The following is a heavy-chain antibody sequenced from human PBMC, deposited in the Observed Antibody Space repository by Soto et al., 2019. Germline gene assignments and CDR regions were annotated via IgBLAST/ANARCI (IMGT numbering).Heavy chain of an antibody. CDR2: ISYDGSNK. J-gene: IGHJ6*02. D-gene: IGHD2-15*01. Sequence: VGSLRLSCAASGFTFSSYGMHWVRQAPGKGLEWVAVISYDGSNKYYADSVKGRFTISRDNSKNTLYLQMNSLRAEDTAVYYCAKHGGYCSGGSCYSYYYGMDVWGQGTTVTVSS. CDR3: AKHGGYCSGGSCYSYYYGMDV. CDR1: GFTFSSYG. V-gene: IGHV3-30*18.